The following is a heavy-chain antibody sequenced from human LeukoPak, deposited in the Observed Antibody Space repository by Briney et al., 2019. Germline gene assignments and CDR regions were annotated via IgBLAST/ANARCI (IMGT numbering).Heavy chain of an antibody. CDR3: AKCDMGSSSWYFRAYFDY. D-gene: IGHD6-13*01. V-gene: IGHV3-23*01. Sequence: SGGSLRLSCAASGFTISSYAMSWVRQAPGKGLEWVSAISGSGGSTYYADSVKGRFTISRDNSKNTLYLQMNSLRAEDTAVYYCAKCDMGSSSWYFRAYFDYWGQGTLVTVSS. CDR1: GFTISSYA. CDR2: ISGSGGST. J-gene: IGHJ4*02.